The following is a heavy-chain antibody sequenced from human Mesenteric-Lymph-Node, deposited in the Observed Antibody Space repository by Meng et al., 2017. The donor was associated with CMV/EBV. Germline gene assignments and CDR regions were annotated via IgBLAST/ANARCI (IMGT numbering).Heavy chain of an antibody. D-gene: IGHD3-3*01. V-gene: IGHV3-23*01. Sequence: GGSLRLSCAASGFTFNTYAMSWVRQAPGKGLEWVSGISGGGISSDYADSVKGRFTISRDSSKNTLYLQMNGLRAEDTAVYYCARDGYDFWSGYSNSYYYGLDVWGQGTTVTVSS. CDR3: ARDGYDFWSGYSNSYYYGLDV. J-gene: IGHJ6*02. CDR1: GFTFNTYA. CDR2: ISGGGISS.